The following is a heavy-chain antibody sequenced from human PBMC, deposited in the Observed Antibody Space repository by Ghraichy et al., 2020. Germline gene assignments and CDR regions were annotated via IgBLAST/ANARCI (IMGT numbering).Heavy chain of an antibody. Sequence: GGSLRLSCAASGFMFSAFPMAWIRQSPGKGLYCVSYISISGDTIYHADSVRGRFTISRDNAKNSLFLQMNSLRADDTAVYYCARVIMTGGGGYIWGQGTVVTVSS. V-gene: IGHV3-11*01. CDR2: ISISGDTI. J-gene: IGHJ3*02. CDR1: GFMFSAFP. D-gene: IGHD3-9*01. CDR3: ARVIMTGGGGYI.